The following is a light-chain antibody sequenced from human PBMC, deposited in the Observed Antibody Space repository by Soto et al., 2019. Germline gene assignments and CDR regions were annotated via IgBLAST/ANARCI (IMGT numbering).Light chain of an antibody. CDR3: SSYTSSSTLLYV. J-gene: IGLJ1*01. Sequence: SAPTQPAPVSGSPGQSITLSRTGTRSDGVGYNYVSWYQQHPGKAPKLMIYDVSNRPSGVSNRFSGSKSGNTASLTISGLQAEDEADCYCSSYTSSSTLLYVFGTGTKVTVL. V-gene: IGLV2-14*01. CDR2: DVS. CDR1: RSDGVGYNY.